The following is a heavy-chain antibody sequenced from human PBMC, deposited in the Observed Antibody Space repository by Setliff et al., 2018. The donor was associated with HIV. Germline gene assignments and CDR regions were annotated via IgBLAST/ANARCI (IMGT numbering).Heavy chain of an antibody. D-gene: IGHD2-21*01. CDR3: TRAQIAAPRPFDY. J-gene: IGHJ4*02. CDR2: IYTSGTT. CDR1: GGSISSGTYY. V-gene: IGHV4-61*09. Sequence: PSETLSLTCTVSGGSISSGTYYWSWIRQPAGKGLEWIGHIYTSGTTNYNPSLKSRVTISVDTSKNQFSLRLSSVTAADTALYFCTRAQIAAPRPFDYWGQGTLVTVSS.